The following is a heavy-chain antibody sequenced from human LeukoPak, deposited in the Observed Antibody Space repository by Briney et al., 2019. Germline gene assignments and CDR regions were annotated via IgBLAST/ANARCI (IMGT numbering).Heavy chain of an antibody. CDR2: IYTSGST. D-gene: IGHD4-23*01. J-gene: IGHJ4*02. Sequence: SETLSLTCTVSSGSISSYYWCWIRQPAGKGLEWIGRIYTSGSTNYNPSLKSRVTMSVDTSKNQFSLKLSSVTAADTAVYYCARGGRNPPFDHWGQGILVTVSS. CDR3: ARGGRNPPFDH. CDR1: SGSISSYY. V-gene: IGHV4-4*07.